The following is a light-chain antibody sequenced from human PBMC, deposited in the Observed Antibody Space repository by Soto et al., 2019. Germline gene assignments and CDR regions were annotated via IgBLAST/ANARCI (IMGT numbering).Light chain of an antibody. Sequence: EIVLTQSPGILSLSPGERATLSCRVSQPVSSSYLAWYQQKPGQAPRLLIYGASTRAPGIPDRFSGSGSGTDFTLTISRLEPEEFAVYYCQQCGISTWPFGQGTKVDIK. CDR1: QPVSSSY. CDR3: QQCGISTWP. V-gene: IGKV3-20*01. CDR2: GAS. J-gene: IGKJ1*01.